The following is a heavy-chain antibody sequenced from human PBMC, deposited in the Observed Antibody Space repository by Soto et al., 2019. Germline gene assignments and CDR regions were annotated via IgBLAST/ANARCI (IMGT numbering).Heavy chain of an antibody. J-gene: IGHJ2*01. CDR1: GGTFNSYA. D-gene: IGHD6-19*01. V-gene: IGHV1-69*06. CDR2: IIPVFRST. Sequence: QVQLVQSGAEVKKPGSSVKVSCKASGGTFNSYALTWVRQAPGHGLEWMGGIIPVFRSTNDAQKFQGRVTITANRSTSTAYMEVSSLRSVDTAVYYCACVLQPPYGSGWLSLYWYCDLCGRGTLVTVSS. CDR3: ACVLQPPYGSGWLSLYWYCDL.